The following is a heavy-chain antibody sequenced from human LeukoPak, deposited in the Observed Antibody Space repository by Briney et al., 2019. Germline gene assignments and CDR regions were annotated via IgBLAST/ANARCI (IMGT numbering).Heavy chain of an antibody. CDR2: IYSGST. CDR1: GFTVTSNS. Sequence: GGSLRLSCTVSGFTVTSNSMSWVRQAPGKGLEWVSFIYSGSTHYSDSVKGRFTISRDNSKNTLYLQMNSLRAEDTAVYYCARVSGDYGDYYFDYWGQGTLVTVSS. CDR3: ARVSGDYGDYYFDY. V-gene: IGHV3-53*01. J-gene: IGHJ4*02. D-gene: IGHD4-17*01.